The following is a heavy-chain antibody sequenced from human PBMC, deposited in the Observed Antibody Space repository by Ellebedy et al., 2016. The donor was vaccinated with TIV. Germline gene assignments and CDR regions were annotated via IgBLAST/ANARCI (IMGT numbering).Heavy chain of an antibody. CDR1: GYIFTIYG. CDR3: ARDLVHFESRGYYSEY. V-gene: IGHV1-18*04. J-gene: IGHJ4*02. Sequence: SVKVSCKASGYIFTIYGINWVRQAPGQGLEWMGWITAYNGNTKYAQKFQGRVSMTTDTSTSTAYMELRSLRYDDTALYYCARDLVHFESRGYYSEYWGQGTLVTVSS. D-gene: IGHD3-22*01. CDR2: ITAYNGNT.